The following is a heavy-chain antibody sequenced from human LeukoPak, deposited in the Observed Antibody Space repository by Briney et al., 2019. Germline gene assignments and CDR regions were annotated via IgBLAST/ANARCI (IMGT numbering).Heavy chain of an antibody. CDR1: GGSISSGGYY. CDR3: ARGPYYDFWSGYFCPPPPFYYYYGMDV. J-gene: IGHJ6*02. V-gene: IGHV4-31*03. CDR2: IYYSGST. D-gene: IGHD3-3*01. Sequence: SETLSLTCTVSGGSISSGGYYWSWIRQHPGKGLEWIGYIYYSGSTYYNPSLKSRVTISVDTSKNQFSLKLSSVTAADTAVYYCARGPYYDFWSGYFCPPPPFYYYYGMDVWGQGTTVTVSS.